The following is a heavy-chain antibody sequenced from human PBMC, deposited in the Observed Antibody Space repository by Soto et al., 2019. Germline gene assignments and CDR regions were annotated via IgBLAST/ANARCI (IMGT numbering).Heavy chain of an antibody. V-gene: IGHV4-39*07. Sequence: SETLSLTCTVSGGSISSSSYYWGWIRQPPGKGLEWIGSIYHSGSTNYNPSLKSRVTISVDKSKNQFSLKLSSVTAADTAVYYCARDSITAAGATDYWGQGTLVTVSS. J-gene: IGHJ4*02. CDR3: ARDSITAAGATDY. D-gene: IGHD6-13*01. CDR1: GGSISSSSYY. CDR2: IYHSGST.